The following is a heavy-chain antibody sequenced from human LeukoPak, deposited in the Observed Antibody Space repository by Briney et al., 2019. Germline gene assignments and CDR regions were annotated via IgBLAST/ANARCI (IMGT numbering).Heavy chain of an antibody. CDR2: IIPIFGTA. J-gene: IGHJ6*02. CDR3: AVAPAPPDGMDV. CDR1: GGTFISYA. Sequence: ASVKVSCEASGGTFISYAISWVRQAPGQGLEWMGGIIPIFGTANYAQKFQGRVTITADESTSTAYMELSSLRSEDTAVYYCAVAPAPPDGMDVWGQGTTVTVSS. D-gene: IGHD2-15*01. V-gene: IGHV1-69*13.